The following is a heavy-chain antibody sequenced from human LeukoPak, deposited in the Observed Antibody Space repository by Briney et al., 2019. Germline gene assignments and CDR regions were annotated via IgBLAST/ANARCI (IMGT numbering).Heavy chain of an antibody. CDR2: TNPNSGNT. V-gene: IGHV1-8*01. J-gene: IGHJ3*02. Sequence: GASVKVSCKASGYTFTSYDINWVRQATGQGLEWMGWTNPNSGNTGYAQKFQGRVTMTRNTSISTAYMELSSLRSEDTAVYYCARGTVSAYGSGSYIWGQGTMVTVSS. CDR3: ARGTVSAYGSGSYI. D-gene: IGHD3-10*01. CDR1: GYTFTSYD.